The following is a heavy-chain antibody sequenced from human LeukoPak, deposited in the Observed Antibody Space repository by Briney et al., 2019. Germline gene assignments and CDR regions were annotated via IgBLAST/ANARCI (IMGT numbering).Heavy chain of an antibody. CDR2: ISSSSSYI. D-gene: IGHD3-3*01. CDR1: GFTFSSYS. J-gene: IGHJ3*02. Sequence: GGSLRLSCAASGFTFSSYSMNWVRQAPGKGLEWVSSISSSSSYIYYADSVKGRFTISRDNAKNSLYLQMNSLRAEDTAVYYCARVKKIQYQLLSNYDFWSGSAFDIWGQGTMVTVSS. V-gene: IGHV3-21*01. CDR3: ARVKKIQYQLLSNYDFWSGSAFDI.